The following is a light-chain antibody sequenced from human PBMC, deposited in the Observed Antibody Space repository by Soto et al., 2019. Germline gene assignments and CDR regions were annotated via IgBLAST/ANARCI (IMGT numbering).Light chain of an antibody. CDR2: EVS. CDR1: QSLIHSDGNTY. V-gene: IGKV2-30*02. CDR3: MQGTHWPLT. Sequence: DVVMTQSPLSLPVTLGQPASISCRSSQSLIHSDGNTYLNWFQQRPGQSPRRLIYEVSDRDSGVPDRFSGSGSGPDFTLKISRVEAEDVGVYYCMQGTHWPLTFGQGTEVEIK. J-gene: IGKJ1*01.